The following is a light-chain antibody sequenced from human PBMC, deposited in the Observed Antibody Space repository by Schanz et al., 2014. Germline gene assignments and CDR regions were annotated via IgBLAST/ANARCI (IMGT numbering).Light chain of an antibody. J-gene: IGLJ1*01. V-gene: IGLV8-61*01. CDR3: VLYVRNGVYV. CDR2: NTN. Sequence: VVTQEPAFSVSPGGTVTLTCGLGSGPVFATYYPAWYQQTPGQAPRTLIYNTNRRSSGVPDRFSGSIVGNKAALTITGAHADDDSDYYCVLYVRNGVYVFGTGTKLTVL. CDR1: SGPVFATYY.